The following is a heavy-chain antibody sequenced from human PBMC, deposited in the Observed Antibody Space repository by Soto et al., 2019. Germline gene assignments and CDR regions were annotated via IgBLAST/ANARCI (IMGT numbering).Heavy chain of an antibody. CDR1: DFTISNFV. V-gene: IGHV3-23*01. Sequence: EVQLLESEGGLMRPGESLRLSCTGSDFTISNFVMSWVRQVPGKGLEWLSCITASGGSTYYADSVKGRFSVSRDNSKNTLYLQLNSLEAEDTAVYHCAVHLGQNYYTLDVWGRGTTVHVSS. CDR2: ITASGGST. CDR3: AVHLGQNYYTLDV. J-gene: IGHJ6*02.